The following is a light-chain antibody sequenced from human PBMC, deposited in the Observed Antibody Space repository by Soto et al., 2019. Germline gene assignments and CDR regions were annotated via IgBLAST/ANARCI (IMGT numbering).Light chain of an antibody. Sequence: DIQMTQSPSTLSASAGDRVTITGRASQSISTWLAWYQQKSGRAPKLLIYDSSSLESGVPSRFSGSGSGTEFSLTISSLQPDDFATYFCQQYDSFSITFGQGTRLEIK. CDR3: QQYDSFSIT. CDR1: QSISTW. V-gene: IGKV1-5*01. CDR2: DSS. J-gene: IGKJ5*01.